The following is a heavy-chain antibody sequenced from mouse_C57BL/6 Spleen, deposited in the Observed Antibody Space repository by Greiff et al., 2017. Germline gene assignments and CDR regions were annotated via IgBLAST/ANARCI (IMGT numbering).Heavy chain of an antibody. D-gene: IGHD2-12*01. CDR3: ARDYKRYFDY. CDR2: INPYNGGT. V-gene: IGHV1-19*01. CDR1: GYTFTDYY. J-gene: IGHJ2*01. Sequence: EVQLQQSGPVLVKPGASVKMSCKASGYTFTDYYMNWVKQSHGKSLEWIGVINPYNGGTSYNQKFKGKATLTVDKSSSTAYMELNSLTSEDSAVYYCARDYKRYFDYWGQGTTLTVSS.